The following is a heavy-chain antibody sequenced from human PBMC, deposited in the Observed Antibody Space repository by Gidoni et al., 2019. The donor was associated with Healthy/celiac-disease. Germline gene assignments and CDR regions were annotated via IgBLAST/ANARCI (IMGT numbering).Heavy chain of an antibody. D-gene: IGHD6-13*01. CDR2: IYYSGST. CDR3: ARWGIAAAGTRAFDI. CDR1: GGSISSYY. V-gene: IGHV4-59*01. Sequence: QVQLQESGPGLVKPSETLSLTCTVSGGSISSYYWSWIRQPPGKGLEWIGYIYYSGSTNYNPSLKSRVTISVDTSKNQFSLKLSSVTAADTAVYYCARWGIAAAGTRAFDIWGQGTMVTVSS. J-gene: IGHJ3*02.